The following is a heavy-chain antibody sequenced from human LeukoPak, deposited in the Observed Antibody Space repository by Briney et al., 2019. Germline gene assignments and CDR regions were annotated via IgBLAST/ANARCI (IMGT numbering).Heavy chain of an antibody. CDR1: GGSISSGGYY. Sequence: LSLTCTVSGGSISSGGYYWSWIRQAPGKGLEWVSYISSSSSTIYYADSVKGRFTISRDNAKNSLYLQMNSLRAEDTAVYYCARDPPHYYDSSGYDYWGQGTLVTVSS. J-gene: IGHJ4*02. CDR3: ARDPPHYYDSSGYDY. D-gene: IGHD3-22*01. CDR2: ISSSSSTI. V-gene: IGHV3-11*04.